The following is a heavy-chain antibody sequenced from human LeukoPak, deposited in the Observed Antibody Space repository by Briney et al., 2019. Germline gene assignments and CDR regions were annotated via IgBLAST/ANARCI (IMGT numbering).Heavy chain of an antibody. V-gene: IGHV2-70*01. Sequence: SGPPLVNPTQTLTLPCTFYGFSLSTSGMFVNWIRQPPGKALEWLALINLDDDKYYSTSLQTRLTISTDTSKNQVVLTMTNMDPVDTAAYSGARLSGRMSGYDSGFDDWGQGTLVTVSS. CDR2: INLDDDK. CDR1: GFSLSTSGMF. CDR3: ARLSGRMSGYDSGFDD. D-gene: IGHD5-12*01. J-gene: IGHJ4*02.